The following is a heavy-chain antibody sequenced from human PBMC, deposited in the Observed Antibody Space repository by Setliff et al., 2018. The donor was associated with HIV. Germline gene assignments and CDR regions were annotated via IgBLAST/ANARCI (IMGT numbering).Heavy chain of an antibody. CDR3: ARLSDTAMASFDS. Sequence: SETLSLTCAVSRGSISTHYWSWIRQPPGKGLEWIGYISYSGSTDYNPSLKSRVTISIDTSKNQFSLKLNSVTAADTAVYYCARLSDTAMASFDSWGQGILVTVSS. CDR1: RGSISTHY. CDR2: ISYSGST. V-gene: IGHV4-59*11. J-gene: IGHJ4*02. D-gene: IGHD5-18*01.